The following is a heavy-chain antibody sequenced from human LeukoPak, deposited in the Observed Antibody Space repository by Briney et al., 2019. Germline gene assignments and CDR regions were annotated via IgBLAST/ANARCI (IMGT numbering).Heavy chain of an antibody. CDR1: GFTFSSYA. D-gene: IGHD3-22*01. CDR3: AKDQYYDSSGYHYHYFDY. Sequence: GASLRLSCAASGFTFSSYAMSWVRQAPGKGLEWVSAISGSGGSTYYADSVKGRFTISRDNSKNTLYLQMNSLRAEDTAVYYCAKDQYYDSSGYHYHYFDYRGQGTLVTVSS. J-gene: IGHJ4*02. V-gene: IGHV3-23*01. CDR2: ISGSGGST.